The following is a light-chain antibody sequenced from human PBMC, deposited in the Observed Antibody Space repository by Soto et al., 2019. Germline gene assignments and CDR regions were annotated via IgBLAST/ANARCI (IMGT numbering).Light chain of an antibody. Sequence: QSVLTQPASLSGSPGQSITISCTGSISDVGSYNLVSWYQHHPGKVPKVIIYEATKRPSGVSSRFSGSKSPNAASLTISGLQAEDEADYYCCSYAGNSRTFGSGTRSPS. CDR3: CSYAGNSRT. V-gene: IGLV2-23*01. J-gene: IGLJ1*01. CDR1: ISDVGSYNL. CDR2: EAT.